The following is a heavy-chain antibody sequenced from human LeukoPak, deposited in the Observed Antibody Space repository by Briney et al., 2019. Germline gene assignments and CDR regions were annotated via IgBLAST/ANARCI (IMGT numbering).Heavy chain of an antibody. CDR1: GGSISSCY. V-gene: IGHV4-59*01. J-gene: IGHJ2*01. CDR3: ARDRDIGYCSSTSCPGHFDL. D-gene: IGHD2-2*01. Sequence: SETLSLTCTVSGGSISSCYWSWIRQPPGKGLEWIGYIYYSGSTNYNPSLKSRVTISVDTSKNQFSLKLSSVTAADTAVYYCARDRDIGYCSSTSCPGHFDLWGRGTLVTVSS. CDR2: IYYSGST.